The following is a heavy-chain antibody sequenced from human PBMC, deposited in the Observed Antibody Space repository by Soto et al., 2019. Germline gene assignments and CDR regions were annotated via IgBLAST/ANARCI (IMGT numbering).Heavy chain of an antibody. CDR1: GASISDNY. CDR3: ARIDPPLMLAWFDP. D-gene: IGHD2-8*01. V-gene: IGHV4-59*01. J-gene: IGHJ5*02. Sequence: VQLQESGPGLVKPSETLSLTCTLSGASISDNYWSWIRQPPGKGLEWIGYIFYSGSTNYNPSLESRVTISIDTPKNQFSLRLNSVTAADTAVYYCARIDPPLMLAWFDPWGQGTLVTVSS. CDR2: IFYSGST.